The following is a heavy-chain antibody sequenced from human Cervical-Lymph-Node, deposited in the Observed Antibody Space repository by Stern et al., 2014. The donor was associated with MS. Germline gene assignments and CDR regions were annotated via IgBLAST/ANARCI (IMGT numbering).Heavy chain of an antibody. CDR1: RFTFSSYS. D-gene: IGHD1-14*01. CDR2: ISSSSSTI. CDR3: AREDELGGTA. Sequence: EGQLVESGGGLVQPGGSLRLSCAASRFTFSSYSLNWVRQAPGKGLEWGSYISSSSSTIYYADSVKGRFTISRDNAKNSLYLQMNSLRDEDTAVYYCAREDELGGTAWGQGTLVTVSS. J-gene: IGHJ5*02. V-gene: IGHV3-48*02.